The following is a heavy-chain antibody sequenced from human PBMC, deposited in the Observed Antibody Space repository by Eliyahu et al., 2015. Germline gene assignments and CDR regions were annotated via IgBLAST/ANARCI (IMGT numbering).Heavy chain of an antibody. V-gene: IGHV2-5*02. CDR2: IYWDDDK. D-gene: IGHD3-10*01. Sequence: QITLKESGPTLVKPTQTLTLTXSFSGFSLTTSGVGVSWVRQPPGKALEWLALIYWDDDKRYSPSLKSRLTITKDTSKNQVVLTLTNMDPVDTATYYCAHWYGGYFDYWGQGTLVTVSS. J-gene: IGHJ4*02. CDR1: GFSLTTSGVG. CDR3: AHWYGGYFDY.